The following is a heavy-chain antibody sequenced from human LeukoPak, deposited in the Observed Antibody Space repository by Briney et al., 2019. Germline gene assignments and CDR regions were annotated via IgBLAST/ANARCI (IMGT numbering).Heavy chain of an antibody. CDR2: IYSGGST. CDR1: GFTVSSNY. CDR3: ATVTRLRYFDWLRAGYWYFDL. D-gene: IGHD3-9*01. V-gene: IGHV3-66*01. J-gene: IGHJ2*01. Sequence: GGSLRLSCAASGFTVSSNYMSWVRQAPGKGLEWVSVIYSGGSTYYADSVKGRFTISRDNSKNTLYLQMNSLRAEDTAVYYCATVTRLRYFDWLRAGYWYFDLWGRGTLVTVSS.